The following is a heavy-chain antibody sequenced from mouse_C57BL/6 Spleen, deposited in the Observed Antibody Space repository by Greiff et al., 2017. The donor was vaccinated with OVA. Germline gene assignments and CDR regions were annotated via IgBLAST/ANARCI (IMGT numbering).Heavy chain of an antibody. CDR1: GFSLTSYG. J-gene: IGHJ4*01. CDR2: IWSGGST. Sequence: VQLQQSGPGLVQPSQSLSITCTVSGFSLTSYGVHWVRQSPGKGLEWLGVIWSGGSTDYNAAFISRLSISKDNSKSQVFFKMNSLQADDTAIYYCARNSSPFYYDYDDAMDYWGQGTSVTVSS. V-gene: IGHV2-2*01. CDR3: ARNSSPFYYDYDDAMDY. D-gene: IGHD2-4*01.